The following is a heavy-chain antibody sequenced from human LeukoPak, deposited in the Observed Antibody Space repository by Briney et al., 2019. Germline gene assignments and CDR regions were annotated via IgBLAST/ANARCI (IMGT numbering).Heavy chain of an antibody. CDR2: INSDGSNT. V-gene: IGHV3-74*01. CDR1: GFTFSNFW. J-gene: IGHJ4*02. CDR3: VRGGCSSTSCLDY. D-gene: IGHD2-2*01. Sequence: GGSLRLSCAASGFTFSNFWMHWVRQAPGKGQVWVAHINSDGSNTNYADSVKGRFTISRDNAKNTLYLQMNSLRAEDTAVYTCVRGGCSSTSCLDYWGQGTLVTVSS.